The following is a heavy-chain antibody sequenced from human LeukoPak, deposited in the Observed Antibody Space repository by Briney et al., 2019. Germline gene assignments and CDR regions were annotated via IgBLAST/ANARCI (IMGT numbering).Heavy chain of an antibody. V-gene: IGHV3-30*03. CDR1: GFTFDDYG. CDR3: ARGSHRIEYRRSAAFDP. D-gene: IGHD6-6*01. CDR2: ISYDGSNK. Sequence: GGSLRLSCAASGFTFDDYGMSWVRQAPGKGLEWVAVISYDGSNKNYADYVKGRFPISRNNSKNTLYLQMNSLRAEETAVYYCARGSHRIEYRRSAAFDPWGQGTLVTVSS. J-gene: IGHJ5*02.